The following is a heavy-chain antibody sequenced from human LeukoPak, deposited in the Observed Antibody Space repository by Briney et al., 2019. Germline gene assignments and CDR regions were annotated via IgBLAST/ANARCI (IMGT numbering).Heavy chain of an antibody. J-gene: IGHJ4*02. Sequence: PGGSLRLSCAASGFTFSGYAMHWVRQAPGKGLEWVAVISSDGTNKYNADSVQGRFTISRDNAKNTLYLQMNSLRAEDTAVYYCAKDMRWLQLSPLYYFDYWGQGTLVTVSS. CDR2: ISSDGTNK. CDR3: AKDMRWLQLSPLYYFDY. D-gene: IGHD5-24*01. V-gene: IGHV3-30-3*01. CDR1: GFTFSGYA.